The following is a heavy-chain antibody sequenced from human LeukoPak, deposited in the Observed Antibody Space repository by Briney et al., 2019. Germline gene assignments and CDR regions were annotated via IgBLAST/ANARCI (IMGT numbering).Heavy chain of an antibody. CDR2: TYYRSKRYN. CDR1: GDSVSSNSAV. J-gene: IGHJ4*02. D-gene: IGHD4-11*01. CDR3: ARGYNDYSPSFDY. V-gene: IGHV6-1*01. Sequence: SQTLSLTCAISGDSVSSNSAVWNWIRQSPSRGLEWLGRTYYRSKRYNEYATSVKSRITNNADTSKNQFSLQLNSVTPEDTAVYYCARGYNDYSPSFDYWGQGTLVTVSS.